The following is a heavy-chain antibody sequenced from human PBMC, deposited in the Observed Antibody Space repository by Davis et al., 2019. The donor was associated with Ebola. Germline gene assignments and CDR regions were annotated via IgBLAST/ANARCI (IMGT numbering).Heavy chain of an antibody. CDR1: GFTFTRYD. V-gene: IGHV3-13*05. J-gene: IGHJ4*02. Sequence: PGRSLRPSCPPSGFTFTRYDMHWVRQATGKGLEWVPAIGTAGDPYYPGSVKGRFTISREIAKNSLYLQMNSLRAGDTAVYYCARGIAAAGYDYWGQGTLVTVSS. CDR2: IGTAGDP. CDR3: ARGIAAAGYDY. D-gene: IGHD6-13*01.